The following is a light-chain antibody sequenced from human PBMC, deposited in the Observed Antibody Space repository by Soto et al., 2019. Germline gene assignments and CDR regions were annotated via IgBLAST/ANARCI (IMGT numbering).Light chain of an antibody. CDR1: QSVSGSY. CDR3: QQYDGTPPWT. CDR2: GAS. V-gene: IGKV3-20*01. J-gene: IGKJ1*01. Sequence: EIVLTQSPGTLSLSPGQRATLSCRASQSVSGSYLAWYQQKPGQPPRLLMFGASSRATGIPDRFGGSGSGTDFILTISRLEPEDFAVYYCQQYDGTPPWTFGQGTKV.